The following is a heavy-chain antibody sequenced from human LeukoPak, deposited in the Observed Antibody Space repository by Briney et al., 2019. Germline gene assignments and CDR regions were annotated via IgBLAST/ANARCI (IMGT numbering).Heavy chain of an antibody. CDR1: GFTFSSYW. J-gene: IGHJ3*02. CDR2: INSDGSTT. CDR3: ARSSGAFDI. D-gene: IGHD6-6*01. V-gene: IGHV3-74*01. Sequence: GGSLRLSCAASGFTFSSYWMHWVRQAPGKGPVWVSRINSDGSTTTYADSVKGRFTISRDNAKNTLSLQMNSLRAEDTAVYYCARSSGAFDIWGQGTMVTVSS.